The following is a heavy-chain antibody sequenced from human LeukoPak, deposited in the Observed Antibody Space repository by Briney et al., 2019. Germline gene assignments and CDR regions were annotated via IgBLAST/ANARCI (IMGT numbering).Heavy chain of an antibody. CDR2: IYTSGST. J-gene: IGHJ4*02. CDR3: AREGGYDSLDY. V-gene: IGHV4-61*02. CDR1: GGSINSGSYY. Sequence: KPSQTLSLTCTVSGGSINSGSYYWSWIRQPAGKGLEWIGRIYTSGSTNYNPSLKSRVTISVDTSKNQFSLKLSSVTAADTAVYYCAREGGYDSLDYWGQGTLVTVSS. D-gene: IGHD3-22*01.